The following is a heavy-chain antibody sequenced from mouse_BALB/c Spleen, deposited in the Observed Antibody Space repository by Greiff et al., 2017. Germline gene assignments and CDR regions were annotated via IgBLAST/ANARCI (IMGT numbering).Heavy chain of an antibody. Sequence: QVQLQQPGAELVKPGASVKLSCKASGYTFTSYWMHWVKQRPGQGLEWIGEIDPSDSYTNYNQKFKGKATLTVDKSSSTAYMQLSSLTSEDSAVYYCARRGDGSSPMDYWGQGTSVTVSS. CDR1: GYTFTSYW. CDR3: ARRGDGSSPMDY. D-gene: IGHD1-1*01. CDR2: IDPSDSYT. J-gene: IGHJ4*01. V-gene: IGHV1-69*02.